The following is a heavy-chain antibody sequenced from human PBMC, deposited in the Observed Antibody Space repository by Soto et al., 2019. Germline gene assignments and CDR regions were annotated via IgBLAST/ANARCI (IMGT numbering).Heavy chain of an antibody. CDR1: AYAFNTYA. J-gene: IGHJ4*02. CDR2: IFPYTGDT. D-gene: IGHD6-13*01. CDR3: ARGGFSSSWRLDY. Sequence: QVQLVQSGAEARKPGASVRFSCKTSAYAFNTYAINWVRQAPGQGLEWMGSIFPYTGDTHYAQNFQGRFTMTKDTSTNTVYMDLTGLKSDDSAVYFCARGGFSSSWRLDYWGQGTLVIVSS. V-gene: IGHV1-18*04.